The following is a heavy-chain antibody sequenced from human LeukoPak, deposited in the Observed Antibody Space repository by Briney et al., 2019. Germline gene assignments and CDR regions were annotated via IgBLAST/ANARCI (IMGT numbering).Heavy chain of an antibody. V-gene: IGHV3-30*02. D-gene: IGHD2-21*02. CDR3: AKDRLLNCRGDCYIFDY. Sequence: GGSLRLSCAASGFTFSSYGMHWVRQAPGKGLEWVAFIRYDGSNKYYADSVKGRFSISRDNSKNTLYLQVNGLRTEDTAVYYCAKDRLLNCRGDCYIFDYWGQGTVVTVSS. J-gene: IGHJ4*02. CDR2: IRYDGSNK. CDR1: GFTFSSYG.